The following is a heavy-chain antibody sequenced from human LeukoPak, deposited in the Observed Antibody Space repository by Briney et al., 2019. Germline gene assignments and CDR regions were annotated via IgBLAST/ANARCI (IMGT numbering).Heavy chain of an antibody. CDR3: ARGYTAMVTDY. V-gene: IGHV4-59*01. J-gene: IGHJ4*02. CDR1: GGSISSYY. CDR2: IYYSGST. D-gene: IGHD5-18*01. Sequence: SETLSLTCTVSGGSISSYYWSCIRQPPGKGLEWIGYIYYSGSTNYNPSLKSRVTISVDTSKNQFSLKLSSVTAADTAVYYCARGYTAMVTDYWGQGTLVTVSS.